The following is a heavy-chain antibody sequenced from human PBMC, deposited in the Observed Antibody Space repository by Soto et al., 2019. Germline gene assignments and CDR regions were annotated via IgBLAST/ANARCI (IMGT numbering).Heavy chain of an antibody. CDR1: GGSVSSGSYY. CDR3: ARVGWEDDSSGSFDY. J-gene: IGHJ4*02. CDR2: IYYSGST. Sequence: QVQLQESGPGLVKPSETLSLTCTVSGGSVSSGSYYWSWIRQPPGKGLEWIGYIYYSGSTNYNPSLKCRVTISVDTSKNQFSLKLSSVTAADTAVYYCARVGWEDDSSGSFDYWGQGTLVTVSS. V-gene: IGHV4-61*01. D-gene: IGHD3-22*01.